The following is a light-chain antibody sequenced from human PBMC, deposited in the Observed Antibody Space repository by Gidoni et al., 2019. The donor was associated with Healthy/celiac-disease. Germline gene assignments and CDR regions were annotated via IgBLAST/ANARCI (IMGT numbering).Light chain of an antibody. J-gene: IGKJ4*01. Sequence: EIVLTQSPATLSLSPGDRATLSCRASQSVSTFLAWYQQKPGQAPRLLISDASKRATGIPARFSGSGSGTDFTLTISSLDPEDFAVYYCQHRLNWPLTFGGGTRVEI. CDR3: QHRLNWPLT. CDR1: QSVSTF. V-gene: IGKV3-11*01. CDR2: DAS.